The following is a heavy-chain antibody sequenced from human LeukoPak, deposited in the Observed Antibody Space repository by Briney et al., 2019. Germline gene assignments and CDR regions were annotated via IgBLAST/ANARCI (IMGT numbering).Heavy chain of an antibody. D-gene: IGHD3-22*01. CDR3: ARDRGYYDSSGYITLGAFDI. J-gene: IGHJ3*02. CDR1: GFTVSSNY. CDR2: IYSGGST. V-gene: IGHV3-53*01. Sequence: GGSLRLSCAASGFTVSSNYMSWVRQALGKGLEWVSVIYSGGSTYYADSVKGRFTISRDNSKNTLYLQMNSLRAEDTAVYYCARDRGYYDSSGYITLGAFDIWGQGTMVTVSS.